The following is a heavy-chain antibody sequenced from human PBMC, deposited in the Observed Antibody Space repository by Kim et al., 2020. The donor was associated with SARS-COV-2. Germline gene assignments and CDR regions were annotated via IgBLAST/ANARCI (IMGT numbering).Heavy chain of an antibody. CDR3: ARDVTTGTTNWFDP. J-gene: IGHJ5*02. CDR2: ISYDGSRA. Sequence: GRSLRLSCAASGFSFSPYGMQWVRQAPGRGLEWVAVISYDGSRANYADSVKGRFTISRDNSKNTLYLETNSLKVDDTAVYYCARDVTTGTTNWFDPWGQGTLVIVSS. CDR1: GFSFSPYG. V-gene: IGHV3-33*01. D-gene: IGHD1-1*01.